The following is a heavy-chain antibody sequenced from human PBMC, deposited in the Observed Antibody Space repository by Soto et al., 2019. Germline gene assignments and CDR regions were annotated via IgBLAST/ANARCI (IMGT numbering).Heavy chain of an antibody. J-gene: IGHJ5*02. CDR2: IYWDDDT. V-gene: IGHV2-5*02. Sequence: QITLKESGPTVVKPTQTLTLTCTFSGFSLSSDGVGVGWIRQPPRKAPEWLALIYWDDDTRYSPSLKRRLTITKYTSQNQVARTMTNTDPVDPATYFCAHSSLNHKKWFDPWGQGTLVTVSS. CDR1: GFSLSSDGVG. CDR3: AHSSLNHKKWFDP.